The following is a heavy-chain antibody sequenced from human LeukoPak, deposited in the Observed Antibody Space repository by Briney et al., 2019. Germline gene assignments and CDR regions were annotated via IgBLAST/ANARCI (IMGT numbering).Heavy chain of an antibody. CDR3: AVQRTLWQQVLDP. CDR2: ISGSGDTT. Sequence: GGSLRLSCAASGFTFSSYAMSWVRQAPGEGLEWVSTISGSGDTTYDADSVKGRFTISRDNSKNTLYLQMNSLRAEDTAVYYCAVQRTLWQQVLDPWGQGTLVTVSS. V-gene: IGHV3-23*01. D-gene: IGHD6-13*01. CDR1: GFTFSSYA. J-gene: IGHJ5*02.